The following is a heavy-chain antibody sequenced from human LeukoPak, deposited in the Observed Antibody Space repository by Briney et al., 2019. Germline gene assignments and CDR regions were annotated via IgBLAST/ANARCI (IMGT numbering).Heavy chain of an antibody. CDR2: IYYSGST. Sequence: PSETLSLTCTVSGGSISSYYWSWIRQPPGKGLEWIGYIYYSGSTNYNPSLKSRVTISVDTSKNQFSLKLSSATAADTAVYYCARAVTMIANAFDIWGQGTMVTVSS. J-gene: IGHJ3*02. CDR3: ARAVTMIANAFDI. V-gene: IGHV4-59*01. D-gene: IGHD3-22*01. CDR1: GGSISSYY.